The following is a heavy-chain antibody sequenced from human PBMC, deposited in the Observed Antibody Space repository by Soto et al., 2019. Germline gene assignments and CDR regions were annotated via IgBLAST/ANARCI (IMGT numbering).Heavy chain of an antibody. CDR2: ISYDGSDK. J-gene: IGHJ4*02. CDR3: VRGDGDYHDGNGYLGRH. V-gene: IGHV3-30*03. CDR1: GFTFSSYG. Sequence: GGSLRLSCAASGFTFSSYGMHWVRQAPGKGLEWVAVISYDGSDKYYGDSVKGRFTISRDDSKNTLYLQMNSLRVEDTAVYYCVRGDGDYHDGNGYLGRHWGQGTLVTVSS. D-gene: IGHD5-18*01.